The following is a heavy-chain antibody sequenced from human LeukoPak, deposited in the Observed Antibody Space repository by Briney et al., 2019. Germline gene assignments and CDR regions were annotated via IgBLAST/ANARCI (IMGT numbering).Heavy chain of an antibody. J-gene: IGHJ4*02. V-gene: IGHV3-30*18. CDR3: VKEWLRFSLDY. D-gene: IGHD5-12*01. CDR1: GFTFSSYG. CDR2: ISYDGSNK. Sequence: GGSLRLSCAASGFTFSSYGMHWVRQAPGKGLEWVVVISYDGSNKYYADSVKGRFTISRDNSKNTLYLQMNSLRAEDTAVYYCVKEWLRFSLDYWGQGTLVTVSS.